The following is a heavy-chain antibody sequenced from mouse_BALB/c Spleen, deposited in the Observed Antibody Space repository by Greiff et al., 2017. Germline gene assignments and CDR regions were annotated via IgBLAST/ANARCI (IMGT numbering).Heavy chain of an antibody. CDR2: INSNGGST. J-gene: IGHJ4*01. V-gene: IGHV5-6-3*01. Sequence: EVQLVESGGGLVQPGGSLKLSCAASGFTFSSYGMSWVRQTPDKRLELVATINSNGGSTYYPDSVKGRFTISRDNAKNTLYLQMSSLKSEDTAMYYCARRYYYAMDYWGQGTSVTVSS. CDR1: GFTFSSYG. CDR3: ARRYYYAMDY.